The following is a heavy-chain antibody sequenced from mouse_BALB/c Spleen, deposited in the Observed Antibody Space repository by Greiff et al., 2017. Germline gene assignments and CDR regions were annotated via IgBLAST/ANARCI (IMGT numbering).Heavy chain of an antibody. CDR1: GFTFSSYT. CDR3: TRDHY. J-gene: IGHJ2*01. CDR2: ISSGGSYT. V-gene: IGHV5-6-4*01. Sequence: VQLKESGGGLVKPGGSLKLSCAASGFTFSSYTMSWVRQTPEKRLEWVATISSGGSYTYYPDSVKGRFTISRDNAKNTLYLQMSSLKSEDTAMYYCTRDHYWGQGTTLTVSS.